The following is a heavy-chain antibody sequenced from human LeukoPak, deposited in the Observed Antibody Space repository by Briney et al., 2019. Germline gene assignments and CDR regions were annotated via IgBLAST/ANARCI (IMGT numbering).Heavy chain of an antibody. V-gene: IGHV4-39*07. Sequence: PSETLSLTCSVSGGSISIGDYYWGWIRQPPGKGLEWLGSIYHSGTTYYNPSLKSRVTISVDTSKNQFSLKLSSVTAADTAVYYCARPEGGNPSDAFDIWGQGTMVTVSS. D-gene: IGHD3-16*01. CDR2: IYHSGTT. CDR3: ARPEGGNPSDAFDI. J-gene: IGHJ3*02. CDR1: GGSISIGDYY.